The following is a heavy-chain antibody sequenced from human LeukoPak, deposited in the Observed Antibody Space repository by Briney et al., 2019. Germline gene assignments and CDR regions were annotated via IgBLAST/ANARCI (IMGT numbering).Heavy chain of an antibody. D-gene: IGHD1-14*01. CDR2: IKSKTDGGTT. CDR3: TTDISAVLY. CDR1: GFTFSDAW. V-gene: IGHV3-15*05. J-gene: IGHJ4*02. Sequence: PGGSLRPSCAASGFTFSDAWMTWVRQAPGKGLEWVGRIKSKTDGGTTDYAAPVKGRFTISRDDSENTLYLQMSSLKTEDTAVYYYTTDISAVLYWGQGTLVTVSS.